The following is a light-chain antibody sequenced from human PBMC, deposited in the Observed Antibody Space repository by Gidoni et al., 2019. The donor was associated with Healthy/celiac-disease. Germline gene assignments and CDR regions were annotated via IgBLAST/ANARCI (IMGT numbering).Light chain of an antibody. CDR2: AAS. J-gene: IGKJ3*01. V-gene: IGKV1-12*02. Sequence: DIQLTHSPSSVSASVGDRVTITCRASHGISSWLAWYQQKPGKAPKLLIYAASSWHSGVPSRFSGSGSGTDFTLTISSLQPEDVATYYCQQANSFPFTFGPGTKVDIK. CDR1: HGISSW. CDR3: QQANSFPFT.